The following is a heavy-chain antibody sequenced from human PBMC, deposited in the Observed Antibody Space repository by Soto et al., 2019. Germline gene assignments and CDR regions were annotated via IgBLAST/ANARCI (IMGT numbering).Heavy chain of an antibody. J-gene: IGHJ5*02. CDR2: IRSKANSYAT. V-gene: IGHV3-73*01. D-gene: IGHD6-19*01. CDR1: GFTFSGAA. CDR3: TRDSFYCSGWSLSLDP. Sequence: GGSLRLSCAASGFTFSGAAMHWVRQASGKGQEWVGRIRSKANSYATAYAASVKGRFTISRDDSKNTAYLQMNSLKTEDTAVNYCTRDSFYCSGWSLSLDPWGQGTLVTVSS.